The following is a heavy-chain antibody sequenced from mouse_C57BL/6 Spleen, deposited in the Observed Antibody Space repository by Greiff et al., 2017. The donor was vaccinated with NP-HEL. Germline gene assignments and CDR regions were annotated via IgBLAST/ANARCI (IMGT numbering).Heavy chain of an antibody. D-gene: IGHD1-1*01. CDR2: INPNNGGT. V-gene: IGHV1-22*01. CDR1: GYTFTDYN. CDR3: ARSWYYGSSGYFDY. J-gene: IGHJ2*01. Sequence: VQLQQSGPELVKPGASVKMSCKASGYTFTDYNMHWVKQSHGKSLEWIGYINPNNGGTSYNQKFKGKATLTVNKSSSTAYMELRSLTSEDSAVYYCARSWYYGSSGYFDYWGQGTTLTVSS.